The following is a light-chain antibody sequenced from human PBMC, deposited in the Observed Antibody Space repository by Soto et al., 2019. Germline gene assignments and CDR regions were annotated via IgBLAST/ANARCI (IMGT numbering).Light chain of an antibody. Sequence: EIVLTQSPGTLSLSPGERATLSCRASQSVSSRDLAWYQQKPGQAPRLLIKEASSRATGIPDRFSGGGSETDFTLTISRLEPEDFAVYFCQHYGLSRTFGQGTKVEVK. J-gene: IGKJ1*01. CDR2: EAS. V-gene: IGKV3-20*01. CDR3: QHYGLSRT. CDR1: QSVSSRD.